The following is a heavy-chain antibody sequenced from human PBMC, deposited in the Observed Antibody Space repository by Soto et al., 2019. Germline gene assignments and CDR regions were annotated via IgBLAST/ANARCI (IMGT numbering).Heavy chain of an antibody. CDR1: GFTFTNYA. V-gene: IGHV3-23*01. D-gene: IGHD5-12*01. CDR3: AKGVGYSGYVPDAFDI. CDR2: ISSSGGST. J-gene: IGHJ3*02. Sequence: GGSLRLSCAASGFTFTNYAMTWVRQGPGKGLEWVSSISSSGGSTHYADSVQGRFTISRDNSKNTLYLQMNSLRAEDTAVYYCAKGVGYSGYVPDAFDIWGRGTMVTVSS.